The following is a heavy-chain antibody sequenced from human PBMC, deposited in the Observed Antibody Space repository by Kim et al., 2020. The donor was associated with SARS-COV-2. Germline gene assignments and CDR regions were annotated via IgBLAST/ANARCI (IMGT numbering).Heavy chain of an antibody. CDR3: AKDEGFDYGDHASYCGIDY. J-gene: IGHJ4*02. D-gene: IGHD4-17*01. V-gene: IGHV3-33*06. Sequence: GGSLRLSCAASGFTFSSYGMHWVRQAPGKGLEWVAVIWYDGSNKYYADSVKGRFTISRDNSKNTLYLQMNSLRAEDTAVYYCAKDEGFDYGDHASYCGIDYWGQGTLVTVSS. CDR2: IWYDGSNK. CDR1: GFTFSSYG.